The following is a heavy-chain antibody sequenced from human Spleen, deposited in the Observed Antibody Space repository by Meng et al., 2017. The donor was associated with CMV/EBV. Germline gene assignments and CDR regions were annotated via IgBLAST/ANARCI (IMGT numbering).Heavy chain of an antibody. CDR3: EVDFWSDYYTALDY. CDR2: IIHLFGTS. J-gene: IGHJ4*02. CDR1: GYTFSTSD. D-gene: IGHD3-3*01. Sequence: SVKVSRKASGYTFSTSDVNWVRQATGQGLEWMGGIIHLFGTSNYAQKFQDRVTITTDESTSKAYMEMSSLKSVDTAVYYCEVDFWSDYYTALDYWGQGTLVTVSS. V-gene: IGHV1-69*05.